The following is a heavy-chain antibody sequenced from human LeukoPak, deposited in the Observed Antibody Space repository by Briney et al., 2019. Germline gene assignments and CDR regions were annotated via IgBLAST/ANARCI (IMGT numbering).Heavy chain of an antibody. CDR2: INPSGGST. D-gene: IGHD3-22*01. CDR1: GYTFTSYY. Sequence: GASVKVSCKASGYTFTSYYMHWVRQAPGQGLEWMGIINPSGGSTSYAQKFQGRVTMTRDTSTSTVYMELSRLRSEDTAVYYCARDNYYDSSGYIRAFDYWGQGTLVTVSS. V-gene: IGHV1-46*01. J-gene: IGHJ4*02. CDR3: ARDNYYDSSGYIRAFDY.